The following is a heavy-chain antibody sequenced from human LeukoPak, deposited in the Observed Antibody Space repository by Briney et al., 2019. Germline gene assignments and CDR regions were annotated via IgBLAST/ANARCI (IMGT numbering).Heavy chain of an antibody. Sequence: GGSLRLSCAGTGFAFNMFAIDWVRQAPGKGLERVSGLSRGGSTTNYADSVKGRFTISRDKSQNSVFLQLNSLRPEDTAVYYCARQQRIRHCSEGVCTEGYYFDYWGQGTLVTVSS. CDR3: ARQQRIRHCSEGVCTEGYYFDY. D-gene: IGHD2-15*01. CDR1: GFAFNMFA. J-gene: IGHJ4*02. V-gene: IGHV3-23*01. CDR2: LSRGGSTT.